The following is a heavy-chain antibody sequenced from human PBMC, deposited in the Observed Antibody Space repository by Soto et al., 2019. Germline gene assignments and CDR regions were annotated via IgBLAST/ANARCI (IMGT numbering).Heavy chain of an antibody. CDR2: ISGSGGST. D-gene: IGHD3-3*01. V-gene: IGHV3-23*01. J-gene: IGHJ6*02. CDR3: AKEGVLRFLEWSRSDGMAV. Sequence: GGSLRLSCAASGFTFSSYAMSWVRQAPGKGLEWVSAISGSGGSTYYADSVKGRFTISRDNSKNTLYLQMNSLRAEDTAVYYCAKEGVLRFLEWSRSDGMAVWGQGTTVTVSS. CDR1: GFTFSSYA.